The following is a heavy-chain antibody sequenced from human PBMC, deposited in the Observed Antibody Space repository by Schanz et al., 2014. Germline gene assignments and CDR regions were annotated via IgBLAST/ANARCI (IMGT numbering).Heavy chain of an antibody. J-gene: IGHJ4*02. CDR3: TADLWFGAVWGVW. V-gene: IGHV3-23*01. CDR2: ISGSGGST. CDR1: GFTFSSYA. Sequence: EVQLLESGGGLVQPGGSLRLSCAASGFTFSSYAMSWVRQAPGKGLEWVSAISGSGGSTYYADSVKGRFTISRDNSKNTLYLQRNSLQTEDTAVYCCTADLWFGAVWGVWWGQGTLVTVSS. D-gene: IGHD3-10*01.